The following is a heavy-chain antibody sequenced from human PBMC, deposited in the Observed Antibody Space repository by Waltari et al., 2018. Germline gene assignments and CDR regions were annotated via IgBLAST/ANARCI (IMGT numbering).Heavy chain of an antibody. CDR1: GFTFSRFS. CDR3: TRGSGWYHY. V-gene: IGHV3-7*04. Sequence: EVQLVESGGSVVQPGGSLRLSCAASGFTFSRFSMGWVRQAPGKGLGGVATMKQDGSETNYVDSVKGRFTISRDDANNSLYLQMNSLRAEDTALYYCTRGSGWYHYWGQGTLVTVSS. D-gene: IGHD6-19*01. CDR2: MKQDGSET. J-gene: IGHJ4*02.